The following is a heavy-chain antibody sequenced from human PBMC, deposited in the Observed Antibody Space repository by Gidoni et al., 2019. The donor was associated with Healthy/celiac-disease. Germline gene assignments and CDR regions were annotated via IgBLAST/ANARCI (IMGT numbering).Heavy chain of an antibody. CDR3: AGIVVVVAATQDYYYGMDV. D-gene: IGHD2-15*01. J-gene: IGHJ6*02. CDR1: GGSFSGYY. V-gene: IGHV4-34*01. CDR2: ITHSGST. Sequence: QVQLQQWGAGLLKPSEPLSLHCAVYGGSFSGYYWGWIRQPPGKGLEWIGEITHSGSTNYNPSRKSRVTISVDTSKNQFSLKLSSVTAADTAVYYCAGIVVVVAATQDYYYGMDVWGQGTTVTVSS.